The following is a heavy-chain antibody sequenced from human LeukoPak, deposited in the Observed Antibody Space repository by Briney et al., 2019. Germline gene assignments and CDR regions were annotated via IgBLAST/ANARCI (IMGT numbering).Heavy chain of an antibody. Sequence: SETLSLICAVSGGSFCGYYWSWFRQPPGKGLEWFGEIIHSGSTSFTPSLKSRVTLSVDTSKNQFSLKLSSVTAADTAVYYCARFYGSGSFRGRSYYGMDVWGQGTTVTVSS. CDR3: ARFYGSGSFRGRSYYGMDV. CDR1: GGSFCGYY. CDR2: IIHSGST. J-gene: IGHJ6*02. D-gene: IGHD3-10*01. V-gene: IGHV4-34*12.